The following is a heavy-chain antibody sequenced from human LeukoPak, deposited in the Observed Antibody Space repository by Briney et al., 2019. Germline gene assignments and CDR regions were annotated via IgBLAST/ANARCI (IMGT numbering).Heavy chain of an antibody. Sequence: PSETLSLTCTVSGGSISSSSYCWGWLRQPPGKGLEWIGSIYYSGSTYYNPSLKSRVTISVDTSKNQFSLKLSSVTAADTAVYYCARVTYYDFWSGYYKGVFDYWGQGTLVTVSS. CDR3: ARVTYYDFWSGYYKGVFDY. CDR2: IYYSGST. CDR1: GGSISSSSYC. D-gene: IGHD3-3*01. V-gene: IGHV4-39*01. J-gene: IGHJ4*02.